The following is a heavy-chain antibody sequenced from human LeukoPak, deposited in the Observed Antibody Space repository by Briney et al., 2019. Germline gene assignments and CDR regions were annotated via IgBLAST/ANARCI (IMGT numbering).Heavy chain of an antibody. Sequence: PGGSLRLSCAASGFTFSSYSMNWVRQAPGKGLELVSSISSSSSYIYYADSVKGRFTISRDNAKNSLYLQMNSLRAEDTAVYYCARDAFRLLVRGVITEFDYWGQGTLVTVSS. CDR1: GFTFSSYS. V-gene: IGHV3-21*01. D-gene: IGHD3-10*01. CDR2: ISSSSSYI. J-gene: IGHJ4*02. CDR3: ARDAFRLLVRGVITEFDY.